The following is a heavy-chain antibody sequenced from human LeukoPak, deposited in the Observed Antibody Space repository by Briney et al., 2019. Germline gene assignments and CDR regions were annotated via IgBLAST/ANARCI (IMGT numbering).Heavy chain of an antibody. CDR2: INAGNGNT. CDR1: GYSFTNYW. CDR3: AREGNYDILTGYYYYYYGMDV. V-gene: IGHV1-3*01. D-gene: IGHD3-9*01. J-gene: IGHJ6*02. Sequence: GESLKISCKGSGYSFTNYWIGWVRQAPGQRLEWMGWINAGNGNTKYSQKFQGRVTITRDTSASTAYMELSSLRSEDTAVYYCAREGNYDILTGYYYYYYGMDVWGQGTTVTVSS.